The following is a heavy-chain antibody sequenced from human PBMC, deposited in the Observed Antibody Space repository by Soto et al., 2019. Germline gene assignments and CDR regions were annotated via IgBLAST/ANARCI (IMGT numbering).Heavy chain of an antibody. J-gene: IGHJ5*02. CDR2: ISGSGGST. D-gene: IGHD4-17*01. V-gene: IGHV3-23*01. CDR1: GFTFSSYA. CDR3: AKDYGDYSAQNWFDP. Sequence: GGSLRLSCAASGFTFSSYAMSWVRQAPGKGLEWVSAISGSGGSTYYADSVKGRFTTSRDNSKNTLYLQMNSLRAEDTAVYYCAKDYGDYSAQNWFDPWGQGTLVTVSS.